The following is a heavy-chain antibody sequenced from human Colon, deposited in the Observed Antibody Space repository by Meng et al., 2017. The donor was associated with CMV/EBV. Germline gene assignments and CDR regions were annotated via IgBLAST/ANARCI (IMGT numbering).Heavy chain of an antibody. CDR1: GCTIRSSNC. CDR2: IYHSGST. Sequence: VQLQGLGSGLVKPSGTLSITCVASGCTIRSSNCLSWLRQPPGRGLEWIGEIYHSGSTIYNPFLKRRVTIQVDKSKTQFSLKLSSVTASDTAVYSWARGRPYSLRSFDWLLLDFDYWGQGTLVTVSS. D-gene: IGHD3-9*01. CDR3: ARGRPYSLRSFDWLLLDFDY. J-gene: IGHJ4*02. V-gene: IGHV4-4*02.